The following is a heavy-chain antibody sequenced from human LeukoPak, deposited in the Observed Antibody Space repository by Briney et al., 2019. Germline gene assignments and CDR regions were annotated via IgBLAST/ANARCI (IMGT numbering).Heavy chain of an antibody. Sequence: ASVKVSCKASGYTFTNYAIHWVRQAPGQRLQWTAWINGGSGNTKYSQKFQGRVTITRDTSASTAYMELSSLRSEDTAVYYCARDRSVAVAYAFDIWGQGTMVTVSS. CDR1: GYTFTNYA. D-gene: IGHD6-19*01. V-gene: IGHV1-3*01. CDR2: INGGSGNT. CDR3: ARDRSVAVAYAFDI. J-gene: IGHJ3*02.